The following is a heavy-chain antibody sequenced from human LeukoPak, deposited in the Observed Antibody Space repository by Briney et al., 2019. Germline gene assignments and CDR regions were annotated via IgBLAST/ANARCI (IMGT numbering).Heavy chain of an antibody. CDR3: VRWYGGSGLENYYYYMDV. J-gene: IGHJ6*03. CDR1: GFTFDTYW. CDR2: IKQDGSEK. D-gene: IGHD3-10*01. Sequence: GGSLRLSCAASGFTFDTYWMSWVRQAPGKGLEWVANIKQDGSEKDYVDSVKGRFTISRDNAKNSLYLQMNSLRAEDTAVYYCVRWYGGSGLENYYYYMDVWGKGTTVTISS. V-gene: IGHV3-7*03.